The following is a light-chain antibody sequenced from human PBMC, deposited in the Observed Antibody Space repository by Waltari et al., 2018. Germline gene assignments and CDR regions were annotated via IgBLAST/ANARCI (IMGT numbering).Light chain of an antibody. Sequence: SYVLTQPPSESVARGQEATITCGGNNIERKSVHWYQQRPGQAPLLVVYDDSDRASGIPERFSGSKSGDTATLTISRVEAGDGADYSCQVWDGGRVVFGGGTKLTVL. J-gene: IGLJ3*02. CDR1: NIERKS. CDR3: QVWDGGRVV. V-gene: IGLV3-21*02. CDR2: DDS.